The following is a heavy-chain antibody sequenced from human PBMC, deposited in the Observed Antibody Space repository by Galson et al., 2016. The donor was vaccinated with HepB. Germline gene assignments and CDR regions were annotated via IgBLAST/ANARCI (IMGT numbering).Heavy chain of an antibody. CDR3: ARKGGPDNWLDP. V-gene: IGHV4-39*01. J-gene: IGHJ5*02. Sequence: ETLSLTCTVSGGSVRDGSYYWGWIRQPPGKGLEWIGSIYYSGLTYYKASLKSRVTISVDTFKDQFSLKLTSVTAADTAVYYCARKGGPDNWLDPWGQGTLVIVSS. CDR1: GGSVRDGSYY. CDR2: IYYSGLT. D-gene: IGHD3-16*01.